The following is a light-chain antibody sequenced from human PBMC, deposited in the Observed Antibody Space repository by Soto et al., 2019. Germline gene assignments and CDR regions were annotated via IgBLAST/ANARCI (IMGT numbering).Light chain of an antibody. V-gene: IGKV1D-12*01. CDR3: QQSNSFPYT. CDR2: AAS. Sequence: DIQLTQSPSSVSASVGDRVTITCRASQGINSWLAWYQQKPGKAPTLLIYAASSLQGAVPSRFSGRGSGTDFTLYISSLQPQDFATYYCQQSNSFPYTFGQGTKLEIK. J-gene: IGKJ2*01. CDR1: QGINSW.